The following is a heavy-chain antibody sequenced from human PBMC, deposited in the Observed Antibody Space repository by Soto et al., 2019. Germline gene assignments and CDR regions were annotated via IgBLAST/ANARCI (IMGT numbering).Heavy chain of an antibody. Sequence: PGGSLRLSCAASGFTVSSNYMSWVRQAPGKGLEWVSVIYSGGSGSTYYADSVKGRFTISRDISKNTVYLQMNSLRAEDTAVYYCARDGSSRPTEYWGQGTLVTV. V-gene: IGHV3-66*01. CDR3: ARDGSSRPTEY. J-gene: IGHJ4*02. CDR2: IYSGGSGST. D-gene: IGHD3-10*01. CDR1: GFTVSSNY.